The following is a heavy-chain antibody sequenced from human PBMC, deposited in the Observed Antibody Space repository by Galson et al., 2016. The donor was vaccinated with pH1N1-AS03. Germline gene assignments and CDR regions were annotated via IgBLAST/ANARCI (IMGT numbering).Heavy chain of an antibody. CDR2: IYYSGGT. V-gene: IGHV4-59*01. J-gene: IGHJ6*02. Sequence: ETLSLTCTVSGGSISSYYWTWIRQPPGKGLEWIGHIYYSGGTNYNPSLKSRVTISVDTSRNQFSLKLSSVTAADTAVYYCARFRSSWTFYYGLDVWGQGTTVTVSS. CDR3: ARFRSSWTFYYGLDV. CDR1: GGSISSYY. D-gene: IGHD6-13*01.